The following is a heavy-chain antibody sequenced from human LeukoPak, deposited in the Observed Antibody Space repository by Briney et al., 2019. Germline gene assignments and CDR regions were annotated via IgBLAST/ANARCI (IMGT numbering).Heavy chain of an antibody. CDR1: GFTFNTYS. V-gene: IGHV3-53*01. J-gene: IGHJ4*02. Sequence: GGSLRLSCVASGFTFNTYSMNWVRQAPGKGLEWVSVIYSAGSTYYADSVKGRFTISGDNSKNTVYLQMHSLRAEDTAVYYCASHDYGDYGDRDYWGQGTLVTVSS. CDR3: ASHDYGDYGDRDY. CDR2: IYSAGST. D-gene: IGHD4-17*01.